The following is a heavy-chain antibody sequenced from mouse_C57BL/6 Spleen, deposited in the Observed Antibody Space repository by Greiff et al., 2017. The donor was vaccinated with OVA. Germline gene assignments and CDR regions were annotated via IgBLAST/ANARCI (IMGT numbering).Heavy chain of an antibody. CDR1: GYTFTSYW. CDR2: IDPSDIET. V-gene: IGHV1-52*01. J-gene: IGHJ1*03. CDR3: ARMGYYGSSYVRYWYFDV. Sequence: QVQLQQPGAELVRPGSSVKLSCKASGYTFTSYWMHWVKQRPIQGLEWIGNIDPSDIETPYNQKFKDKATLTVDKSSSTAYMQLSSLTSEAAAVYYCARMGYYGSSYVRYWYFDVWGTGTTVTVSS. D-gene: IGHD1-1*01.